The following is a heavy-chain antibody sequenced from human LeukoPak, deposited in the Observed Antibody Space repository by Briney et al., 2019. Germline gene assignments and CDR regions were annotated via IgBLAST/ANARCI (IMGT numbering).Heavy chain of an antibody. D-gene: IGHD3-22*01. CDR1: GYTFTGYY. V-gene: IGHV1-2*06. CDR3: ARVGYYESSGYYEY. J-gene: IGHJ4*02. Sequence: ASVKVSCKASGYTFTGYYMHWVRQAPGQGLEWMGRINPNSGGTNYAQKFQGRVTMTRDTSISTVYMELSRLRSDDTAVYYCARVGYYESSGYYEYWGQGTLVTVSS. CDR2: INPNSGGT.